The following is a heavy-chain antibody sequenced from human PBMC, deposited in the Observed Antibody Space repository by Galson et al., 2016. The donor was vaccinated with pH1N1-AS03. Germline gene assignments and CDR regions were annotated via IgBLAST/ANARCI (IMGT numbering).Heavy chain of an antibody. CDR1: GFSLRTTSVG. D-gene: IGHD6-13*01. Sequence: PALVKPPQTLTLTCTFSGFSLRTTSVGVGWIRQPPGKALEWLALIYWNDAKRYSPSLKSRLTITKDTSRNQVVLTMTNVDPVDPATYYFTHAGTVYNSSWTCFDYWGQGTPVTVSS. J-gene: IGHJ4*02. V-gene: IGHV2-5*01. CDR3: THAGTVYNSSWTCFDY. CDR2: IYWNDAK.